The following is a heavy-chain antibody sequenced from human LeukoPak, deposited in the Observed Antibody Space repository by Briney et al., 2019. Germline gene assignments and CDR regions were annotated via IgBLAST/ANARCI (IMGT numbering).Heavy chain of an antibody. D-gene: IGHD6-19*01. V-gene: IGHV4-59*08. CDR3: ARRPGIAVAEYYFDY. Sequence: SETLSLTCTVSGGSISNYYWSWIRQPPGKGLEWIGYISYIGSTKYNPSLKSRVTISVDTSKNQFSLKLSSVTAADTAVYYCARRPGIAVAEYYFDYWGQGTLVTVSS. CDR1: GGSISNYY. J-gene: IGHJ4*02. CDR2: ISYIGST.